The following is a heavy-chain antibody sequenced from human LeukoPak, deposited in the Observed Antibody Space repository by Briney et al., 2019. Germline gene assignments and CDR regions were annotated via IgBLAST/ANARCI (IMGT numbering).Heavy chain of an antibody. V-gene: IGHV3-11*01. CDR2: ICTDGSSE. Sequence: GGSLRLSCAASRFILSNYYMSWIRQTPGKGLEWIAHICTDGSSENYADSAKGRFTISRDNARNSLFLQMSSLRAEDTAVYFCARAGTYSGYKVFDTWGQGTLVTVAS. CDR1: RFILSNYY. J-gene: IGHJ5*02. CDR3: ARAGTYSGYKVFDT. D-gene: IGHD5-12*01.